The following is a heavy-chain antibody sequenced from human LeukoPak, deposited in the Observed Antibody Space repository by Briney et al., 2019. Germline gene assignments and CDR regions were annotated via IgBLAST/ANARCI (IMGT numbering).Heavy chain of an antibody. CDR2: IIPIFGTA. CDR1: GGTFSSYA. J-gene: IGHJ6*03. CDR3: ARGAWQHVRYDYYMDV. Sequence: SVTVSCKASGGTFSSYAISWVRQAPGQGLEWMGGIIPIFGTANYAQKSQGRVMITTDESTSTAYMELSSRRSEGTAVCYCARGAWQHVRYDYYMDVWGKGPAVTVSS. D-gene: IGHD6-6*01. V-gene: IGHV1-69*05.